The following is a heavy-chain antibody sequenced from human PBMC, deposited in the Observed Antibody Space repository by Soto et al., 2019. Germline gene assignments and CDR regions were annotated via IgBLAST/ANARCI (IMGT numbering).Heavy chain of an antibody. CDR1: GYSISSGYY. J-gene: IGHJ4*02. CDR2: IYHSGST. V-gene: IGHV4-38-2*01. Sequence: SETLSLTCAVSGYSISSGYYWGWIRQPPGKGLEWIGSIYHSGSTYYNPSLKSRVTISVDTSKNQFSLRLSSVTAADTAVYYCASLTVTLDYWGQGTLVTVSS. D-gene: IGHD4-17*01. CDR3: ASLTVTLDY.